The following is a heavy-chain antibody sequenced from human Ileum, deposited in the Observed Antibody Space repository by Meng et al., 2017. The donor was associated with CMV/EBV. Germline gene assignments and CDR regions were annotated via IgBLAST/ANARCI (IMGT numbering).Heavy chain of an antibody. V-gene: IGHV4-34*01. CDR2: INHSGST. Sequence: QVQLKEWGAGLLMPSATLSLTCAVYGGSFSGYYWSWNRQPTEKGLEWIGEINHSGSTNYNPSLKSRVTISVDTSKNQFSLKLSSVTAADTAVYYCARGPVRLFLGYWGQGTLVTGSS. J-gene: IGHJ4*02. CDR3: ARGPVRLFLGY. D-gene: IGHD3-22*01. CDR1: GGSFSGYY.